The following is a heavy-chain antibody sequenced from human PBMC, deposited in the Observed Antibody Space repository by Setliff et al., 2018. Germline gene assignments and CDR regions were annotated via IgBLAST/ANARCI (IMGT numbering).Heavy chain of an antibody. D-gene: IGHD6-6*01. Sequence: SVKVSCKASGATFSSYGISWVRQAPGQGLEWMGGTIPMFGTTEYAQRFQGRLTIITDESTNTAFMQLSSLRSDDTAVYYCVREGVDRRSSTDYRYYMDVWGKGTTVTVSS. CDR2: TIPMFGTT. V-gene: IGHV1-69*05. J-gene: IGHJ6*03. CDR1: GATFSSYG. CDR3: VREGVDRRSSTDYRYYMDV.